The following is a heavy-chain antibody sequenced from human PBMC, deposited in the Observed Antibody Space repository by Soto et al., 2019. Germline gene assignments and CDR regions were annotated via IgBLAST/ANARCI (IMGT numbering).Heavy chain of an antibody. CDR2: INHSGST. J-gene: IGHJ4*02. D-gene: IGHD6-13*01. CDR1: GGSFSGYY. Sequence: SETLSLTCAVYGGSFSGYYWSWIRQPPGKGLEWIGEINHSGSTNYNPSLKRRVTISLDTSKNQFLLKLSSVTAADTAVYYCARGRGWIAAAGTDYWGQGTLVTVSS. V-gene: IGHV4-34*01. CDR3: ARGRGWIAAAGTDY.